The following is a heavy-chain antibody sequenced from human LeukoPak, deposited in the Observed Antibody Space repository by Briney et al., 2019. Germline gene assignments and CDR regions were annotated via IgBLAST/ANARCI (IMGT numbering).Heavy chain of an antibody. D-gene: IGHD3-10*01. V-gene: IGHV3-74*03. Sequence: PGGSLRLSCEASGFTFSSHWMHWVRQAPGKGLVWVSRIESDGSTSMYADSVKGRFTISRDNSKNTLYVQMNSLRAEDTAVYYCAKDVDPFGSGSYVEGFDYWGQGTLVTVSS. J-gene: IGHJ4*02. CDR1: GFTFSSHW. CDR2: IESDGSTS. CDR3: AKDVDPFGSGSYVEGFDY.